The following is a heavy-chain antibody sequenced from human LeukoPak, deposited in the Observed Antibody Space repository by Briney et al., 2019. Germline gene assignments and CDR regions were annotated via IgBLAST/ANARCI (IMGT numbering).Heavy chain of an antibody. D-gene: IGHD5-24*01. CDR1: GYTFTSYG. CDR3: ARDSRDGYRPYYYYGMDV. V-gene: IGHV1-18*01. CDR2: ISAYNGNT. Sequence: ASVKVSCKASGYTFTSYGISWVRQAPGQGLEWMGWISAYNGNTNYAQKLQGRVTMTTDTSTSTAYMELRSLRSVDTAVYYCARDSRDGYRPYYYYGMDVWGQGTTVTVSS. J-gene: IGHJ6*02.